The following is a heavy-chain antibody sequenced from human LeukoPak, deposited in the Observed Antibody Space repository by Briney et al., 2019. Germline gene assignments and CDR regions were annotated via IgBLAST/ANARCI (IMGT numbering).Heavy chain of an antibody. CDR3: ARSDYLQRGWFDP. CDR2: IYYSGST. V-gene: IGHV4-31*03. J-gene: IGHJ5*02. CDR1: GGSISSGGYY. D-gene: IGHD1-1*01. Sequence: PSETLSLTCTVSGGSISSGGYYWSWIRQHPGKGLEWIGYIYYSGSTYYNPSLKSRVTISVDTSKNQFSLKLSSVTAADTAVYYCARSDYLQRGWFDPWGQGTLVTVSS.